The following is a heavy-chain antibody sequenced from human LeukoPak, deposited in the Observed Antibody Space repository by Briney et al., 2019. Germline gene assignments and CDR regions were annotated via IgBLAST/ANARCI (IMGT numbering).Heavy chain of an antibody. CDR2: ISWNSGSI. V-gene: IGHV3-9*01. J-gene: IGHJ4*02. Sequence: GGSLRLSCAASGFTFSSYGMAWVRQAPRKGLEWVSGISWNSGSIGYADSVKGRFTISRDNAKNSLYLQMNSLRAEDTALYYCAKGYCSSTSCYVDYWGQGTLVTVSS. CDR3: AKGYCSSTSCYVDY. CDR1: GFTFSSYG. D-gene: IGHD2-2*01.